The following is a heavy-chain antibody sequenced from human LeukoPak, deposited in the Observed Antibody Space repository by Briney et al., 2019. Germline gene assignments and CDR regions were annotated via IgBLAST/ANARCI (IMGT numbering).Heavy chain of an antibody. CDR2: ISGSGDST. CDR3: AKGTYYYGSGSYCMDV. V-gene: IGHV3-23*01. J-gene: IGHJ6*04. CDR1: GIIFSSSV. D-gene: IGHD3-10*01. Sequence: GGSLRLSCAASGIIFSSSVMSWVRQAPGKGLEWVSAISGSGDSTNYADSVKGRFTISRDNSKNTLYLQMNSLRAEDTAVYYCAKGTYYYGSGSYCMDVWGKGTTVTVSS.